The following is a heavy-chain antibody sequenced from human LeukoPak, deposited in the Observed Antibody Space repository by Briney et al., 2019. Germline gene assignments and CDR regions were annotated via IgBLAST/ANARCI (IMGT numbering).Heavy chain of an antibody. CDR1: GGSLTSNIYY. CDR2: INYSGNT. Sequence: PSETLSLTCSVSGGSLTSNIYYGGWIRQPPGKGLEWIATINYSGNTYYNPSLKSRVTISVDTSTNHFSLKLSSVSAADTAVYYCAARGYMIAFGGVIVARAGFDPWGQGTLVTVSS. J-gene: IGHJ5*02. D-gene: IGHD3-16*02. V-gene: IGHV4-39*02. CDR3: AARGYMIAFGGVIVARAGFDP.